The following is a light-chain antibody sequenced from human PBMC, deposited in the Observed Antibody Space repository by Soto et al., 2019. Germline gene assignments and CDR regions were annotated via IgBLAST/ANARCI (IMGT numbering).Light chain of an antibody. Sequence: DIQMTQSPSSLSASVGDRVTITCRASQSISSYLNWCQQKPGKAPKLLIYAAFSLQSGVPSRFSGSGSGTDFTLTISSLQPEDFATYYCQQSYSTLTWTFGQGTKVDIK. CDR3: QQSYSTLTWT. CDR1: QSISSY. CDR2: AAF. V-gene: IGKV1-39*01. J-gene: IGKJ1*01.